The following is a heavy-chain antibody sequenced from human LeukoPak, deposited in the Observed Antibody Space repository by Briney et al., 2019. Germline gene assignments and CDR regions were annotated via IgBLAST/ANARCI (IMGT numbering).Heavy chain of an antibody. D-gene: IGHD3-10*01. CDR1: GGTFSNSP. J-gene: IGHJ4*02. Sequence: ASVKVSCKASGGTFSNSPISWVRQAPGQGLEWMGGIIPIFGTANYAHKFQGRVTITEDESTSTAYMELNSLRSEDTAVYYCARRERDYSGSGSYNFDYWGQGTLVTVSS. V-gene: IGHV1-69*13. CDR2: IIPIFGTA. CDR3: ARRERDYSGSGSYNFDY.